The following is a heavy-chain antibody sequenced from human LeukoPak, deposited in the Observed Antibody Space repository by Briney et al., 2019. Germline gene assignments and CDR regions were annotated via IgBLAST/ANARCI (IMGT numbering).Heavy chain of an antibody. CDR3: ASGADSSNYFLYY. J-gene: IGHJ4*02. CDR1: GGSISSGSYY. D-gene: IGHD3-22*01. CDR2: IYASGIT. Sequence: SETLSLTCTVSGGSISSGSYYWNWIRQPAGKGLEWIGRIYASGITNYHPSLKSRVAISVDTSKNQFSLRLSSVTAADTAVYYCASGADSSNYFLYYWGQGILVTVSS. V-gene: IGHV4-61*02.